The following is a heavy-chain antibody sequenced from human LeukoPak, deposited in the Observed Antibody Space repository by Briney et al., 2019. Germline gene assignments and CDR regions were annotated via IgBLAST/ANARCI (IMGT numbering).Heavy chain of an antibody. D-gene: IGHD3-22*01. CDR2: INSDGSRT. V-gene: IGHV3-74*01. Sequence: GGSLRLSCAASGFTFSSYWMHWVRQAPGKGLVWVSRINSDGSRTYYADSVKGRFTISIDNAKNSLYPQMSSLRAEDMALYYCAKAGGSGYYNDAFDIWGQGTMVTVSS. CDR1: GFTFSSYW. J-gene: IGHJ3*02. CDR3: AKAGGSGYYNDAFDI.